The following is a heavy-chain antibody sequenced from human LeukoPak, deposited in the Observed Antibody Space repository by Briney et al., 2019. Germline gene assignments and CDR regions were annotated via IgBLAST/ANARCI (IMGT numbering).Heavy chain of an antibody. Sequence: SETLSLTCAVYGGSFSGYYWSWIRQPPGKGLEWIGEINHSGSTNYSPSLKSRVTISVDTSKNQFSLKLSSVTAADTAVYYCASLPGEGSSNWFDPWGQGTLVTVSS. CDR3: ASLPGEGSSNWFDP. D-gene: IGHD3-16*01. V-gene: IGHV4-34*01. CDR1: GGSFSGYY. CDR2: INHSGST. J-gene: IGHJ5*02.